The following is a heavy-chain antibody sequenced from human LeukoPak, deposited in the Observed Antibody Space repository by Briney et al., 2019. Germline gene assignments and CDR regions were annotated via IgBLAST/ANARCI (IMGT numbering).Heavy chain of an antibody. CDR1: GGSITRDESC. J-gene: IGHJ4*02. D-gene: IGHD5-18*01. Sequence: SQTLSLTCTVSGGSITRDESCGSWIRQLPGKGLEWIGNIYDSGSTYYNPSLKSRVTISVDTSKNQFSLKLSSVTAADTAVYYCAFRGYSYGYIFDYWGQGTLVTVSS. CDR2: IYDSGST. V-gene: IGHV4-30-4*01. CDR3: AFRGYSYGYIFDY.